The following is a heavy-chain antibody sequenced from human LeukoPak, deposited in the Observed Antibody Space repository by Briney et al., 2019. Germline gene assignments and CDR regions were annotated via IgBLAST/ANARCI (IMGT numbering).Heavy chain of an antibody. Sequence: SETLSLTCTVSGASLSSGSYYWSWIRQPAGKGLEWIGRIYPSGSTDYNPSLKSRVTISIDTSKNQFSLKLSSVTAADTAVYYCARVRGYGRDYYYYYMDVWGKGTTVTVSS. J-gene: IGHJ6*03. V-gene: IGHV4-61*02. CDR3: ARVRGYGRDYYYYYMDV. CDR1: GASLSSGSYY. D-gene: IGHD5-18*01. CDR2: IYPSGST.